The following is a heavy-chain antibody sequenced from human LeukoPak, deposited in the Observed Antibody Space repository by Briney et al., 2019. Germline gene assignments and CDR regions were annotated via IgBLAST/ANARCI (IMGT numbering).Heavy chain of an antibody. CDR2: IYYSGST. J-gene: IGHJ4*02. CDR1: GGSISSYY. V-gene: IGHV4-59*01. Sequence: SETLSLTCTVSGGSISSYYWSWIRQPPGKGLEWIGYIYYSGSTNYNPSLKSRVTISVDTSKNQFSLKLSSVTAADTAVYYCARGGLWFGELLRGGGGPHFDYWGQGTLVTVSS. D-gene: IGHD3-10*01. CDR3: ARGGLWFGELLRGGGGPHFDY.